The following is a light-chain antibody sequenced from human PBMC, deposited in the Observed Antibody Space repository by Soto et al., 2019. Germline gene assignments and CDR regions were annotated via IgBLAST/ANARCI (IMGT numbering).Light chain of an antibody. CDR2: GVS. CDR1: QNIRKY. V-gene: IGKV1-39*01. J-gene: IGKJ1*01. Sequence: DIQMTQSPSSLSASVGDRVTIPCRASQNIRKYLNWYQQKPGKAPKHLIYGVSNLRSGVPARFSGTGSGTDFNLTISGLQREDFATYHCQESYSTPWMFGHGTKVETK. CDR3: QESYSTPWM.